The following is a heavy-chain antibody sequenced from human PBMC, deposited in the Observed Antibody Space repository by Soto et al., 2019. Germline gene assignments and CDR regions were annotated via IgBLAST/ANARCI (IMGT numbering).Heavy chain of an antibody. CDR2: IYYSGST. D-gene: IGHD6-13*01. Sequence: PSETLSLTCTVSGGSISSYYWSWIRQPPGKGLEWIGYIYYSGSTNYNPSLKSRVTISVDTSKNQFSLKLSSVTAADTAVYYCARDIAAAGRGFDYWGQGTLVT. J-gene: IGHJ4*02. CDR1: GGSISSYY. V-gene: IGHV4-59*01. CDR3: ARDIAAAGRGFDY.